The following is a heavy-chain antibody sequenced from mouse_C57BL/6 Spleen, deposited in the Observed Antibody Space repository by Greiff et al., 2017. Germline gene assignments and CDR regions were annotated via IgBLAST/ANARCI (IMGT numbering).Heavy chain of an antibody. CDR3: ARIITTVVAPFGY. D-gene: IGHD1-1*01. CDR2: IYPRSSNT. J-gene: IGHJ2*01. CDR1: GYTFTSYG. V-gene: IGHV1-81*01. Sequence: VQLQQSGAELARPGASVKLSCKASGYTFTSYGISWVKQRTGQGLEWIGEIYPRSSNTYYNEKFKGKATLTADKSSSTAYMELRSLTSEDSAVYFCARIITTVVAPFGYWGQGTTLTVSS.